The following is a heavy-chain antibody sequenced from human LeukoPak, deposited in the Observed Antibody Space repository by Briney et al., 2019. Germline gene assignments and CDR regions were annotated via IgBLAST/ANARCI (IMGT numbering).Heavy chain of an antibody. CDR3: VRGGSGWFYNSLDP. Sequence: GASVKVSFKASGYSFTAYYIFWVRQAPGQGLEWMGWIKPSSGDAKSAQKFQDRVTITRDSSINTVYMEVTRLTSDDTALYYCVRGGSGWFYNSLDPWGQGTLVTVSS. CDR2: IKPSSGDA. D-gene: IGHD6-19*01. J-gene: IGHJ5*02. CDR1: GYSFTAYY. V-gene: IGHV1-2*02.